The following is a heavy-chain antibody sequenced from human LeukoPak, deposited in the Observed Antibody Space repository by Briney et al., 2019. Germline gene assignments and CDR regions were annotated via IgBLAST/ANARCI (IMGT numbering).Heavy chain of an antibody. V-gene: IGHV4-34*01. J-gene: IGHJ4*02. CDR3: ASRGHYYGSGSYVDY. Sequence: PSETLSLICAVYGGSFSGYYWSWIRQPPGKGLEWIGEINHSGSTNYNPSLKSRVTISVDTSKNQFSLKLSSVTAADTAVYYCASRGHYYGSGSYVDYWGQGTLVTVST. CDR1: GGSFSGYY. D-gene: IGHD3-10*01. CDR2: INHSGST.